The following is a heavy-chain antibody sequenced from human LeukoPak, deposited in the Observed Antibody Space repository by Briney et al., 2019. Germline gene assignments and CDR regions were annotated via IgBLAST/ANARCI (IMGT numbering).Heavy chain of an antibody. J-gene: IGHJ6*03. Sequence: ASVKVSCKASGYTFTSYDINWVRQATGQGLEWMGWMNPNSGNTGYAQKFQGRVTMTRNTSISTAYMELSSLRSEDTAVYYCARGPKGNSPAEYLYQYMDVLGKGTTGNVPS. CDR2: MNPNSGNT. D-gene: IGHD3-16*01. V-gene: IGHV1-8*01. CDR3: ARGPKGNSPAEYLYQYMDV. CDR1: GYTFTSYD.